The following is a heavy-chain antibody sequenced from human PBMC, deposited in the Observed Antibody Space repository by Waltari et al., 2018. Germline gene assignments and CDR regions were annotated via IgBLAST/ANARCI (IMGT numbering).Heavy chain of an antibody. D-gene: IGHD3-3*01. CDR1: GGSISSYY. V-gene: IGHV4-59*01. CDR2: IYYSGST. J-gene: IGHJ6*02. Sequence: QVQLQESGPGLVKPSETLSLTCTVSGGSISSYYWSWIRQPPGTGLEWLGYIYYSGSTNTNPAPKSRVTRSVDTSKNQFSLKLSSVTAADTAVYYCARETYYDFWSGYYTQDYYYYYGMDVWGQGTTVTVSS. CDR3: ARETYYDFWSGYYTQDYYYYYGMDV.